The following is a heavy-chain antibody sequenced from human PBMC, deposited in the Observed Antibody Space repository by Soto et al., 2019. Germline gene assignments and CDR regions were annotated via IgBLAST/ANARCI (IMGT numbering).Heavy chain of an antibody. J-gene: IGHJ5*02. D-gene: IGHD3-22*01. Sequence: ASVKVSCKASGYVFTTSAIHWVRQAAGQRLEWLGWINPATGDTKYSQDFRGRVTFTLDTSATTAYMALTSLTSRDTAVYYCARAAGRSKLLPYYFDPWGQGTLVTVSS. CDR3: ARAAGRSKLLPYYFDP. CDR1: GYVFTTSA. CDR2: INPATGDT. V-gene: IGHV1-3*01.